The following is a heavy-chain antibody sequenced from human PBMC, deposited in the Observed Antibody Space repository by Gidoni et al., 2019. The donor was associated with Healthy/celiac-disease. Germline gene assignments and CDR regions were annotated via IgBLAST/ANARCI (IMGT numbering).Heavy chain of an antibody. J-gene: IGHJ3*02. CDR1: GGSFSGYY. CDR2: INHSGST. V-gene: IGHV4-34*01. Sequence: QVQLQQWGAGLLKPSETLSLTCAVYGGSFSGYYWSWIRQPPGKGLEWIGEINHSGSTNYNPSLKSRVTISVDTSKNQFSLKLSSVTAADTAVYYCASAHGLLVDAFDIWGQGTMVTVSS. D-gene: IGHD2-15*01. CDR3: ASAHGLLVDAFDI.